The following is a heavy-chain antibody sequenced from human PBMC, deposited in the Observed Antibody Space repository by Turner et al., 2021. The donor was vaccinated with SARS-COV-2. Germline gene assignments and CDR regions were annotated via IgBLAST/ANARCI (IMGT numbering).Heavy chain of an antibody. V-gene: IGHV1-2*02. D-gene: IGHD2-8*01. CDR3: ARELEWCGYFDY. Sequence: QVAMVRSGAELKKHGASVQDSRKASGSTFSADHIHWVRQAPGQGLEWMGFVKPSSGGTNSAQKFQGRVTITLDTSVTTAHMVLSRLTFGDSAVYFCARELEWCGYFDYWGQGTLVTVSS. J-gene: IGHJ4*02. CDR1: GSTFSADH. CDR2: VKPSSGGT.